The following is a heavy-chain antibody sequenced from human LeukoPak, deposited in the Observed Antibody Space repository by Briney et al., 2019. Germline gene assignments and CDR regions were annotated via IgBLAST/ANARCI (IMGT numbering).Heavy chain of an antibody. CDR2: ISSSGTYI. CDR1: GFTFSIYN. CDR3: ARERQSFSGYYIGPDAFDI. V-gene: IGHV3-21*01. J-gene: IGHJ3*02. D-gene: IGHD3-3*01. Sequence: PGGSLRLSCAASGFTFSIYNMNWVRQAPGKGLEWVSSISSSGTYIYYADSVKGRFTISRDTAKNSLYLQMNSLRAEDTAVYYCARERQSFSGYYIGPDAFDIWGQGTMVTVSS.